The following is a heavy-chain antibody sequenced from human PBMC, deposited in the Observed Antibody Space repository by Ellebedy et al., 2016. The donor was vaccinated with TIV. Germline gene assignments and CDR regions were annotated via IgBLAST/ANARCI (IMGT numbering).Heavy chain of an antibody. CDR3: ARDPPQYTALDY. Sequence: GESLKISCAASGFTFSSYVMHWVRQAPGKGLEWVTLISYDGSNKYYADSVKGRFTISRGNSKNTLYLQMNSLRAEDTAVYYCARDPPQYTALDYWGQGTLVTVSS. V-gene: IGHV3-30-3*01. CDR2: ISYDGSNK. D-gene: IGHD5-18*01. J-gene: IGHJ4*02. CDR1: GFTFSSYV.